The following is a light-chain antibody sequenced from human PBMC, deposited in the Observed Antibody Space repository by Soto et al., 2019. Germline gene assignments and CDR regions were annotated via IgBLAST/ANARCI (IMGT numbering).Light chain of an antibody. J-gene: IGLJ2*01. V-gene: IGLV2-14*01. CDR1: SSDVGGYNY. CDR3: SSYTSSSTYVV. CDR2: DVS. Sequence: QSALTQPASVSGSPGQSITISCTGTSSDVGGYNYVSWYQQHPGKAPKLMIYDVSNRPSGVSNRSSGSKSGNTASLTISGLQAEDEADYYCSSYTSSSTYVVFGGGTKVTVL.